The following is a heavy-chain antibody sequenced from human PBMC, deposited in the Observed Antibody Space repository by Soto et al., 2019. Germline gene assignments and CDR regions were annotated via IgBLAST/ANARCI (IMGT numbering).Heavy chain of an antibody. CDR2: IYYSGST. CDR1: GGPISSGGYY. V-gene: IGHV4-31*03. CDR3: ARGYYYYGXGQPIGHTYYYYYGMDV. Sequence: LSLTCTVSGGPISSGGYYWSWIRQHPGKGLEWIGYIYYSGSTYYNPSLKSRVTISVDTSKNQFSLKLSSVTAADTAVYYCARGYYYYGXGQPIGHTYYYYYGMDVWGQGTTVTVSS. D-gene: IGHD3-10*01. J-gene: IGHJ6*02.